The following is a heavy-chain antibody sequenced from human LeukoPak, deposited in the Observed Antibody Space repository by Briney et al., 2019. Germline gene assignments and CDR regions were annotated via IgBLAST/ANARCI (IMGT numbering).Heavy chain of an antibody. D-gene: IGHD4-17*01. CDR1: GGSISSYY. CDR2: IYYSGST. V-gene: IGHV4-59*01. Sequence: ASGTLSLTCTVSGGSISSYYWSWIRQPPGKGLEWIGYIYYSGSTNYNPSLKSRVTISVDTSKNQFSLKLSSVTAADTAVYYCARGRTVTTQPGYYYYYMDVWGKGTTVTVSS. CDR3: ARGRTVTTQPGYYYYYMDV. J-gene: IGHJ6*03.